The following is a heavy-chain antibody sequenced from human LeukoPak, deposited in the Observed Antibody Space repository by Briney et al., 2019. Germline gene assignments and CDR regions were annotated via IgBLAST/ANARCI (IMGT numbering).Heavy chain of an antibody. Sequence: GGSLRLSCAASGFTFSSYAMSWVRQAPGKGLEWVSAISGSGGSTYYAHSVKGRFTISRDNAKNSLYLQMNSLRAEDTAVYYCARDLTPMVRGNDAFDIWGQGTMVTVSS. CDR3: ARDLTPMVRGNDAFDI. CDR2: ISGSGGST. D-gene: IGHD3-10*01. CDR1: GFTFSSYA. J-gene: IGHJ3*02. V-gene: IGHV3-23*01.